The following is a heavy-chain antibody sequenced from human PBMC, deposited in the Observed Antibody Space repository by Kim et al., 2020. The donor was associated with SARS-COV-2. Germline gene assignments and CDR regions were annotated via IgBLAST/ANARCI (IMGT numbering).Heavy chain of an antibody. CDR3: ARGGWGGYYPTWDYYYGMDV. CDR2: IGTAGDT. V-gene: IGHV3-13*04. D-gene: IGHD3-3*01. CDR1: GFTFSSYD. J-gene: IGHJ6*02. Sequence: GGSLRLSCAASGFTFSSYDMHWVRQATGKGLEWVSAIGTAGDTYYPGSVKGRFTISRENAKNSLYLQMNSLRAGDTAVYYCARGGWGGYYPTWDYYYGMDVWGQGTTVTVSS.